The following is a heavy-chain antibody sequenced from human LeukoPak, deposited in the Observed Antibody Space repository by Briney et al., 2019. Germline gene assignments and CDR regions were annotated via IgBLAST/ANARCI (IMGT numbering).Heavy chain of an antibody. CDR3: AIDSYDSSGCLDY. Sequence: AGSLRLSCAASGFTFSTHSMIWVRQAPGKGLEWVSSISSSGSYICYADSVKGRFNIFRDHAKTSLYLQMDSLRAEDTAVYYCAIDSYDSSGCLDYWGQGTLVTVSS. CDR1: GFTFSTHS. J-gene: IGHJ4*02. V-gene: IGHV3-21*01. CDR2: ISSSGSYI. D-gene: IGHD3-22*01.